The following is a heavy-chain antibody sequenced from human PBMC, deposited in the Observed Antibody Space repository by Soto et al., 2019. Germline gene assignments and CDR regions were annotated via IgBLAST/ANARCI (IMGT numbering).Heavy chain of an antibody. Sequence: ASVKVSCKASGGTFSSYAISWVRQAPGQGLEWMGGIIPIFGTANYAQKFQGRVTITADESTSTAYMELSSLRSEDTAVYYCARVGQWLGQGFFDYWGQGTLVTVSS. CDR1: GGTFSSYA. D-gene: IGHD6-19*01. CDR2: IIPIFGTA. J-gene: IGHJ4*02. CDR3: ARVGQWLGQGFFDY. V-gene: IGHV1-69*13.